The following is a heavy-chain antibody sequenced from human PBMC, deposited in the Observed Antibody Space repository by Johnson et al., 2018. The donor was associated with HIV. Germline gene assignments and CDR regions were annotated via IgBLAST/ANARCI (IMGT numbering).Heavy chain of an antibody. Sequence: QLVESGGDLVQPGGSLRPSCAASRFTFRISWLSWLRQAPGKGLEWVANIKQDGSENYYVDSVKGRSTISRDNAKNSLYLQMNSLRAEDTAMYYCARGSLIVIVSDAFDIWGQGTMVTVSS. V-gene: IGHV3-7*01. CDR1: RFTFRISW. J-gene: IGHJ3*02. D-gene: IGHD3-16*02. CDR2: IKQDGSEN. CDR3: ARGSLIVIVSDAFDI.